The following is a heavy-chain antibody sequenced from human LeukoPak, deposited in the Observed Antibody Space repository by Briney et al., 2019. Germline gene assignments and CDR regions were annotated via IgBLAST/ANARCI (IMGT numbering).Heavy chain of an antibody. Sequence: GGSLRLSCAASGFTFSSYAMHWVRQAPGKGLEWVAVISYDGSNKYYADSVKGRFTISRDNSKNTLYLQMNSLRAEDTAVYYCARDRHIVVVTELGFDPWGQGTLVTVSS. CDR3: ARDRHIVVVTELGFDP. CDR1: GFTFSSYA. J-gene: IGHJ5*02. V-gene: IGHV3-30*04. D-gene: IGHD2-21*02. CDR2: ISYDGSNK.